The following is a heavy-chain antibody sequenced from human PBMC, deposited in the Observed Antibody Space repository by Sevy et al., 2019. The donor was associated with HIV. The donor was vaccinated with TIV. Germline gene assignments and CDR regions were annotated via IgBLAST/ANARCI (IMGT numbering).Heavy chain of an antibody. V-gene: IGHV1-18*04. CDR3: ARDRLPHLIVVGAATGGYGMDV. CDR1: GYTFTSYG. CDR2: ISAYNGNT. D-gene: IGHD2-15*01. J-gene: IGHJ6*02. Sequence: ASVKVSCKASGYTFTSYGISWVRQAPGQGLEWMGWISAYNGNTNFAQKLQGRVTMTTDTSTSTAYMELRSLRSDDTPEYYCARDRLPHLIVVGAATGGYGMDVWGQGTTVTVSS.